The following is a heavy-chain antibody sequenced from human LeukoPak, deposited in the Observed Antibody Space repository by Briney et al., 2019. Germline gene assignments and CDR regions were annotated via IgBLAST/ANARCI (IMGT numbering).Heavy chain of an antibody. V-gene: IGHV3-21*01. CDR2: ISSSSSYI. Sequence: GGSLRLSCAASGFTFSSYSMNWVRQAPGKGLEWVSSISSSSSYIYYADSVKGRFTISRDNAKNSLYLQMNSLGAEDTAVYYCARVRGYDSSGYSNWGQGTLVTVSS. CDR3: ARVRGYDSSGYSN. D-gene: IGHD3-22*01. J-gene: IGHJ4*02. CDR1: GFTFSSYS.